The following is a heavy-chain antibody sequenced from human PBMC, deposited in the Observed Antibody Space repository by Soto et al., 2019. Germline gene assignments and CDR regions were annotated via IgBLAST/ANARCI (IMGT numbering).Heavy chain of an antibody. CDR1: GGSISSYY. CDR2: IYYSGST. D-gene: IGHD6-19*01. V-gene: IGHV4-59*01. J-gene: IGHJ6*02. Sequence: QVQLQESGPGLVKPSETLSLTCTVSGGSISSYYWSWIRQPPGKGLEWIGYIYYSGSTNYNPSLKSRVTISVDTSKNQFSLKLSSVTAADTAVYYCASGFGIGVAGTYYYYGMDVWGQGTTVTVSS. CDR3: ASGFGIGVAGTYYYYGMDV.